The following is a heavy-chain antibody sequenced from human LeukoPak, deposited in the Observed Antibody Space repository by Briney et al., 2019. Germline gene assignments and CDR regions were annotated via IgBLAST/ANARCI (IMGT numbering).Heavy chain of an antibody. CDR3: AREYYSGSRPFDP. J-gene: IGHJ5*02. V-gene: IGHV4-39*07. D-gene: IGHD1-26*01. CDR1: GGSISSYY. Sequence: SETLSLTCTVSGGSISSYYWGWIRQPPGKGLEWIGSIYYSGSTYYNPSLKSRVTISVDTSKNQFSLKLSSVTAADTAVYYCAREYYSGSRPFDPWGQGTLVTVSS. CDR2: IYYSGST.